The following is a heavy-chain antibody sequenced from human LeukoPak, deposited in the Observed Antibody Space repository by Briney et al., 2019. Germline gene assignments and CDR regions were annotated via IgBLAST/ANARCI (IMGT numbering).Heavy chain of an antibody. CDR1: GYSFTSYY. CDR2: IDPNDVGT. V-gene: IGHV1-46*01. CDR3: AREGSWSSLGGYGH. D-gene: IGHD6-13*01. J-gene: IGHJ4*02. Sequence: ASVKLSCKTSGYSFTSYYMHWVRQAPGQGLEWMGIIDPNDVGTRYAQRFQGRLNLTRDTSTTTVYMELSSLSSEDTAVYYCAREGSWSSLGGYGHWGQGTLVTVSS.